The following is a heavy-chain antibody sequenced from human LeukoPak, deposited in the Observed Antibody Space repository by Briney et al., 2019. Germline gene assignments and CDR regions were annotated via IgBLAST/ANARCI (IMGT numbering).Heavy chain of an antibody. J-gene: IGHJ3*02. CDR2: IGIAGDT. D-gene: IGHD3-10*01. Sequence: PGGSLRLSCAASGFAFSSYDMHWVRQATGKGLEWVSAIGIAGDTYYPGSVKGRFTISRENAKNSLYLQMNSLRAGDTAVYYCARAYRGYYGSGSYYNDAFDIWGQGTMVTVSS. CDR1: GFAFSSYD. V-gene: IGHV3-13*04. CDR3: ARAYRGYYGSGSYYNDAFDI.